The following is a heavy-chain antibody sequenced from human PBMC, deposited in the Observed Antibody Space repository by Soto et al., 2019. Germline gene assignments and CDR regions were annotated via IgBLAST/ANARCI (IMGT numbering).Heavy chain of an antibody. D-gene: IGHD2-2*01. Sequence: ASVKVSCKASGGTFSSYAISWVRQAPGQGLEWMGGIIPIFGTANYAQKFQGRVTITADESTSTAYMELSSLRSEDTAVYYCASSYCSSTSCYPENWFDPWGQGTLVTVSS. CDR1: GGTFSSYA. CDR2: IIPIFGTA. V-gene: IGHV1-69*13. J-gene: IGHJ5*02. CDR3: ASSYCSSTSCYPENWFDP.